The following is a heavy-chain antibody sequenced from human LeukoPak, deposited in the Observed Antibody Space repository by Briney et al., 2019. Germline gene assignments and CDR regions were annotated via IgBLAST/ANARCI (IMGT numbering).Heavy chain of an antibody. CDR2: VRGSGGST. J-gene: IGHJ4*02. V-gene: IGHV3-23*01. CDR1: GFTFSSYA. Sequence: GGSLRLSCVASGFTFSSYAMSWVRQAPGKGLEWVSSVRGSGGSTYYADSVKGRFTISRDNSKNTVYLHLSSLRADDTAVYYCASEQSDYTGNSLLDYWGQGTLVTVSS. CDR3: ASEQSDYTGNSLLDY. D-gene: IGHD4-23*01.